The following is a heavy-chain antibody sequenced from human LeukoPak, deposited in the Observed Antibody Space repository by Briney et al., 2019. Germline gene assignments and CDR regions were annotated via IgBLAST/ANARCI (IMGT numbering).Heavy chain of an antibody. CDR2: ITGNGATT. Sequence: GGSLRLSCAASGFSFSNYGMNWVRQAPGKGLEWVSGITGNGATTYYADSVKGRFTISRGNSKNSLYLQMNSLRAEDTALYYCAKDGGLPRGDYYYYYMDVWGKGTTVTVSS. CDR1: GFSFSNYG. J-gene: IGHJ6*03. D-gene: IGHD3-16*01. CDR3: AKDGGLPRGDYYYYYMDV. V-gene: IGHV3-23*01.